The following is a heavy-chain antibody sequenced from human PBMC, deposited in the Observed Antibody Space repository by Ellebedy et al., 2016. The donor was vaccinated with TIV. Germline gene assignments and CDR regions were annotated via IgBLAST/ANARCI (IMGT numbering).Heavy chain of an antibody. V-gene: IGHV4-61*01. CDR1: GGSVRSGSYY. CDR2: IYDSGST. Sequence: MPSETLSLTCTVSGGSVRSGSYYWSWIRQPPGKELEWIEYIYDSGSTYYNPSLKSRVTISVDTSKNQFSLKLSSVTAADTAVYYCARSSGPDDLLRFDSWGQGTLVTVSS. CDR3: ARSSGPDDLLRFDS. J-gene: IGHJ4*02. D-gene: IGHD3-9*01.